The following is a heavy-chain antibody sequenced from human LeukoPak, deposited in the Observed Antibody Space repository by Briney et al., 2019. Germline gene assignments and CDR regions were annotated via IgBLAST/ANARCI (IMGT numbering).Heavy chain of an antibody. Sequence: GASVKVSCKASGYTLTGYSIHWVRQAPGQGLEWMGWINPNSGDTDYAQIFQGRVTMTRDTSISTAYMELSSLTSDDTAVYYWARGRRGDPITSVWFDSWLQGTLVTVSS. D-gene: IGHD3-10*01. J-gene: IGHJ5*01. CDR3: ARGRRGDPITSVWFDS. V-gene: IGHV1-2*02. CDR1: GYTLTGYS. CDR2: INPNSGDT.